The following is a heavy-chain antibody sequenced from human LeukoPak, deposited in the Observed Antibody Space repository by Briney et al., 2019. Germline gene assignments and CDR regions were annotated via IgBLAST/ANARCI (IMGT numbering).Heavy chain of an antibody. CDR2: IKEDGSEK. CDR1: GFTFSSQW. Sequence: GGSLRLSCAASGFTFSSQWMSWVRQAPGKGLEWVANIKEDGSEKDYVDSVKGRFTISRDNAKNPLYLQMNSLRAEDTALYYCASSGDYWGQGTLVTVSS. J-gene: IGHJ4*02. CDR3: ASSGDY. V-gene: IGHV3-7*03.